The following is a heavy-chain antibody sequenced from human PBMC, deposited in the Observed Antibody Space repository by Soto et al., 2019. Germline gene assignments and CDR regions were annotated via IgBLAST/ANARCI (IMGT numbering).Heavy chain of an antibody. J-gene: IGHJ6*02. Sequence: PSETLSLTCTVSGGSISSSSYYWGWIRQPPGKGQEWIGSIYYSGSTYYNPSLKSRVTISVDTSKNKFSLKLSSVTAADTAVYYCASGYSSSCYLWNYYGMEVWGQGTTVTVSS. V-gene: IGHV4-39*01. D-gene: IGHD6-13*01. CDR2: IYYSGST. CDR1: GGSISSSSYY. CDR3: ASGYSSSCYLWNYYGMEV.